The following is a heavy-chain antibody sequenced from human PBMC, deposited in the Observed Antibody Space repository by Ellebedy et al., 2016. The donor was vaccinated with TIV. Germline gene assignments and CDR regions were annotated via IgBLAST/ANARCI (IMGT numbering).Heavy chain of an antibody. D-gene: IGHD3-10*01. J-gene: IGHJ4*02. CDR1: GFTFSSYV. CDR2: LWSDGSNK. CDR3: ARHDYGSGNYYSPEFDY. V-gene: IGHV3-33*01. Sequence: GGSLRLSXAASGFTFSSYVMHWVRQAPGKGLEWVAVLWSDGSNKAYADSVKGRFTISRDTSKNTLYLQMNSLRAEDTAVYYCARHDYGSGNYYSPEFDYWGQGTLVTVSS.